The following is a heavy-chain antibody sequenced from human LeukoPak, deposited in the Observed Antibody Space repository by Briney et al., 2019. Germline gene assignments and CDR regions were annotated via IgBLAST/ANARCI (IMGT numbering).Heavy chain of an antibody. J-gene: IGHJ5*02. CDR1: GFTFSGSA. V-gene: IGHV3-73*01. Sequence: GGSLRLSCAASGFTFSGSAMHWVRQASGKGLEWVGRIRSKANSYATAYAASVKGRFTISRDDSKNTAYLQMNSLKTEDTAVYYCTSNIEVVPAAGNWFDPWGQGTLVTVSS. CDR2: IRSKANSYAT. D-gene: IGHD2-2*01. CDR3: TSNIEVVPAAGNWFDP.